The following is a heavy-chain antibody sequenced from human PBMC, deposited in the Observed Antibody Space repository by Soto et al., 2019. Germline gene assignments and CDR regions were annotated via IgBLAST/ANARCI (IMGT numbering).Heavy chain of an antibody. CDR2: INTYNSNT. CDR3: ARENRDGLDV. Sequence: AHLVQSGAELKKPGASVKVSCKASGYAFTSYGFSWVRQAPGQGLEWMGRINTYNSNTNYAQNLQGRVTMTTDTTTSTAYMELRSLRSDDTAVYYCARENRDGLDVWGQGTTVTVSS. J-gene: IGHJ6*02. V-gene: IGHV1-18*04. CDR1: GYAFTSYG.